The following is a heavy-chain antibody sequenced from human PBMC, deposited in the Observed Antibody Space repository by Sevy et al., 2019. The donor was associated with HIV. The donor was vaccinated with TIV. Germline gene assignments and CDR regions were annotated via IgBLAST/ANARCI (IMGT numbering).Heavy chain of an antibody. Sequence: GGSLRLSCAASGFTFSSYELNWVRQAPGKGLEWVSYISSSGSTIYYADSVKGRFTISRDNAKNSLYLQMNSLRAEDTAVYYCARAMFGLRSYFDYWGQGTLVTVSS. J-gene: IGHJ4*02. CDR2: ISSSGSTI. CDR1: GFTFSSYE. V-gene: IGHV3-48*03. D-gene: IGHD3-10*02. CDR3: ARAMFGLRSYFDY.